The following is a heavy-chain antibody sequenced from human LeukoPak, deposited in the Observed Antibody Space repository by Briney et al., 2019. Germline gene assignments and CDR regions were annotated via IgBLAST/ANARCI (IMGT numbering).Heavy chain of an antibody. CDR2: IYYSGST. CDR1: GGSISSGDYY. CDR3: ARVYGDYLLDY. J-gene: IGHJ4*02. D-gene: IGHD4-17*01. V-gene: IGHV4-30-4*01. Sequence: SETLSLTCTVSGGSISSGDYYWSWIRQPPGKSLEWIGYIYYSGSTYYNPSLKSRVTISVDTSKNQFSLKLSSVTAADTAVYYCARVYGDYLLDYWGQGTLVTVSS.